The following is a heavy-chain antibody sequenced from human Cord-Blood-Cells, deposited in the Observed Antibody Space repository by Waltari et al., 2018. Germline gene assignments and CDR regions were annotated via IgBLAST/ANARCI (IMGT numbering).Heavy chain of an antibody. D-gene: IGHD7-27*01. CDR1: ASPLMTFA. CDR3: ARARANRGAFDI. V-gene: IGHV3-21*01. CDR2: ISSSSSYI. Sequence: VQLVQSGLHRGKPRGSLSAPAEAAASPLMTFASTQGRQAPGKGLEWVSSISSSSSYIYYADSVKGRFTISRDNAKNSLYLQMNSLRAEDTAVYYCARARANRGAFDIWGQGTMVTVSS. J-gene: IGHJ3*02.